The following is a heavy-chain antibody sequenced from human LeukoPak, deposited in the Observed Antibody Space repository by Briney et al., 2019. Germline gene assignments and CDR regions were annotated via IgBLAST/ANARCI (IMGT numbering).Heavy chain of an antibody. D-gene: IGHD3-10*01. Sequence: SETLSLTCTVSGGSISSSSYYWGWIRQPPGKGLEWIGSIYTSGSTNYNPSLKSRVTMSVDTSKNQFSLKLSSVTAADTAVYYCARVHRYGSGSPRTYAFDIWGQGTMVTVSS. CDR3: ARVHRYGSGSPRTYAFDI. CDR2: IYTSGST. J-gene: IGHJ3*02. V-gene: IGHV4-39*07. CDR1: GGSISSSSYY.